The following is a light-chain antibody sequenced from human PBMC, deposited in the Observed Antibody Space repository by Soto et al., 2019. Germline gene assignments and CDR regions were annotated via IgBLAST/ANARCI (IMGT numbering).Light chain of an antibody. CDR2: SDD. Sequence: QSVLTQSPSASRTPGQRVTISCYGSSSNIGSYPVYWYQQLPGTAPKLLINSDDQRPSGVPDRFSASKSGTSASLAISGLRSEDEADYYCAAWDASLSGHVFGAGTKLTVL. V-gene: IGLV1-47*02. CDR1: SSNIGSYP. CDR3: AAWDASLSGHV. J-gene: IGLJ1*01.